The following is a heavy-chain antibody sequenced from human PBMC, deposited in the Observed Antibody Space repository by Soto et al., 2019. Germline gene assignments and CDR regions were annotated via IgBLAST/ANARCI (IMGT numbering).Heavy chain of an antibody. Sequence: PSETLSLTSAVYGGSFSGYYWSWIRQPPGKGLEWIGEINHSGSTNYNPSLKSRVTISVDTSKNQFSLKLSSVTAADTAVYYCARGWGTAYYDYWGQGTLVTVS. J-gene: IGHJ4*02. D-gene: IGHD5-18*01. CDR2: INHSGST. CDR1: GGSFSGYY. V-gene: IGHV4-34*01. CDR3: ARGWGTAYYDY.